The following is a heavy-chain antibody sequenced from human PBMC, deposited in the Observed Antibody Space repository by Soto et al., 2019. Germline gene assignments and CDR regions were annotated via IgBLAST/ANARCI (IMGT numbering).Heavy chain of an antibody. V-gene: IGHV3-30-3*01. D-gene: IGHD3-22*01. J-gene: IGHJ4*02. Sequence: GGSLRLSCAASGFTFSSYAMHWVRQAPGKGLEWVAVISYDGSNKYYADSVKGRFTISRDNSKNTLYLQMNSLRAEDTAVYYCARDPGPGHPIGHYYDSSGYYYPPDYWGQGTLVTVSS. CDR3: ARDPGPGHPIGHYYDSSGYYYPPDY. CDR1: GFTFSSYA. CDR2: ISYDGSNK.